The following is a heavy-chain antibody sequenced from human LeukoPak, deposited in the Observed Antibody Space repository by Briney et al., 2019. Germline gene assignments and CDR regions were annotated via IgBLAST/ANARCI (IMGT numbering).Heavy chain of an antibody. Sequence: PGGSLRLSCAASGFTFTSYAMSWVRQAPGKGLEWVSAISGSGGSTYYADSVKGRFTISRDNSKNTLYLQMNSLRAEDTAVYYCARRCYDSSGFDYWGQGTLVTVSS. CDR3: ARRCYDSSGFDY. D-gene: IGHD3-22*01. CDR1: GFTFTSYA. CDR2: ISGSGGST. J-gene: IGHJ4*02. V-gene: IGHV3-23*01.